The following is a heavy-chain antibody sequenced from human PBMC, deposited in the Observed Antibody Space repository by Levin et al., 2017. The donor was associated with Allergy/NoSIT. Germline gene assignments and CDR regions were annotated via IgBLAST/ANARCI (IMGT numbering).Heavy chain of an antibody. D-gene: IGHD6-13*01. J-gene: IGHJ4*02. CDR1: GFTFSNYA. Sequence: GGSLRLSCAASGFTFSNYAMHWVRQAPGKGLEWVAVISYDGSNKYYADSVKGRFTISRDNSKNTLYLQMNSLRAEDTAVYYCARGVNIAALDYWGQGTLVTVSS. V-gene: IGHV3-30*04. CDR2: ISYDGSNK. CDR3: ARGVNIAALDY.